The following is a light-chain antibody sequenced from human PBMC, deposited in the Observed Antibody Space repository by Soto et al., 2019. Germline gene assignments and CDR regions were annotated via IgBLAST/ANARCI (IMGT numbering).Light chain of an antibody. CDR3: QQYNNWPWT. CDR2: GAS. Sequence: EIVMTQSPATLSVSPGERATLSCRASQSVSSNLAWYQQKPAQAPRLLIYGASTRATGIPARFSGSGSGTEFTLTISSLQSEDFAVCYCQQYNNWPWTFGQGTKVEIK. CDR1: QSVSSN. J-gene: IGKJ1*01. V-gene: IGKV3-15*01.